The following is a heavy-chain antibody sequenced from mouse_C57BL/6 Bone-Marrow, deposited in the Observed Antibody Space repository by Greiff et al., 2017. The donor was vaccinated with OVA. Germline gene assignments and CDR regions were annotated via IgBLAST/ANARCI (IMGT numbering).Heavy chain of an antibody. V-gene: IGHV1-69*01. CDR1: GYTFTSYW. CDR3: ARGDGSSLYYYAMDY. CDR2: IDPSDSYT. Sequence: VQLQQSGAELVMPGASVKLSCKASGYTFTSYWMHWVKQRPGQGLEWIGEIDPSDSYTNYNQKFKGKSTLTVDKSSSTAYMQLSSLTSEDSAVYYCARGDGSSLYYYAMDYWGQGTSVTVSS. D-gene: IGHD1-1*01. J-gene: IGHJ4*01.